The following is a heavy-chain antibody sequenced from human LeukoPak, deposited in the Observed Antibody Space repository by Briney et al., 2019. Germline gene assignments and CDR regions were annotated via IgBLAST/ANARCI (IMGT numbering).Heavy chain of an antibody. CDR1: GFLFRSHS. D-gene: IGHD1-26*01. J-gene: IGHJ4*02. Sequence: GGSLRLSCAASGFLFRSHSMIWVRQTPGKGLEWVSSMTNTGKYIYYADSVKGRFTISRDNAKNSLFLQMNSLRAEDTAVYYCAKDFSGSYRPSYFDYWGQGTLVTVSS. V-gene: IGHV3-21*04. CDR3: AKDFSGSYRPSYFDY. CDR2: MTNTGKYI.